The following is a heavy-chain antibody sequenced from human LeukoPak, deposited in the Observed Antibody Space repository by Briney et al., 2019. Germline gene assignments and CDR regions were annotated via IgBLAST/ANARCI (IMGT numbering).Heavy chain of an antibody. Sequence: SETLSLTCAVSGGSISSGGYSWSWIRQPPGKGLEWIGYIYHSGSTYYNPSLKSRVTISVDRSKNQFSLKLSSVTAADTAVYYCARGLVRGVIKYGMDVWGQGTTVTVSS. J-gene: IGHJ6*02. CDR1: GGSISSGGYS. V-gene: IGHV4-30-2*01. CDR3: ARGLVRGVIKYGMDV. CDR2: IYHSGST. D-gene: IGHD3-10*01.